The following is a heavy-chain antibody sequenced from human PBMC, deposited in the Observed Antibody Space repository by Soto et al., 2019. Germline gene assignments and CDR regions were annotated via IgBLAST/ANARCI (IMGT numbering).Heavy chain of an antibody. Sequence: QVQLQESGPGLVKPSGTLSLTCAVSGGSISSTNWWTWVRQSPGRGLEWIGEIYPSGTTNYSPSLKSRVNIAVDMSTNHFSLTLISVTAADTAVYYCAFPATADFDYWGKGILVTVSS. J-gene: IGHJ4*02. CDR2: IYPSGTT. V-gene: IGHV4-4*02. CDR1: GGSISSTNW. CDR3: AFPATADFDY. D-gene: IGHD6-13*01.